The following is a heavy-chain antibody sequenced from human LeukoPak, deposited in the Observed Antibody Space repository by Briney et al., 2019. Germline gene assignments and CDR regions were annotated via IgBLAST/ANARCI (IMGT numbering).Heavy chain of an antibody. V-gene: IGHV4-4*07. Sequence: SETLSLTCTVSGVSISRYYWSWIRQPAGKGLEWIGRIYSSGTTNYNPSLKSRVTMSVDTSKNQLSPRLSSVTAADTAVYCCARDGRDCSGGSCFDWGQGTLVTVSS. D-gene: IGHD2-15*01. CDR1: GVSISRYY. CDR3: ARDGRDCSGGSCFD. J-gene: IGHJ4*02. CDR2: IYSSGTT.